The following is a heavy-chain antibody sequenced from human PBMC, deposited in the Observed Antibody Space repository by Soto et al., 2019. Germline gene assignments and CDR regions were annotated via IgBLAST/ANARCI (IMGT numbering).Heavy chain of an antibody. CDR1: GYTFTGYF. V-gene: IGHV1-2*02. CDR3: AKNLLVTTPDGFDI. CDR2: INTYNGDT. Sequence: ASVKVSCKACGYTFTGYFMHWVRQAPGQGLEWMGWINTYNGDTNFAQKFQGRITMTRDTSITTAYMERSRLRSDDTAMYYCAKNLLVTTPDGFDIWGQGTMVTVSS. D-gene: IGHD1-1*01. J-gene: IGHJ3*02.